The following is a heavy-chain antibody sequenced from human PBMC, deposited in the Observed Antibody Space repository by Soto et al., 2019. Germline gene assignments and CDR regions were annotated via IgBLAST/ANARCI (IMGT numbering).Heavy chain of an antibody. CDR1: GGSISSGGYY. CDR2: IYYSGST. CDR3: ARGSARRGVFDY. J-gene: IGHJ4*02. D-gene: IGHD3-10*01. Sequence: QVQLQESGPGLVKPSQTLSLTCTVSGGSISSGGYYWSWIRQNPGKGLEWIGYIYYSGSTYYNPSLKSRVTISVDTSKNQFSLKLSSVTAADTAVYYCARGSARRGVFDYWGQGTLVTVSS. V-gene: IGHV4-31*03.